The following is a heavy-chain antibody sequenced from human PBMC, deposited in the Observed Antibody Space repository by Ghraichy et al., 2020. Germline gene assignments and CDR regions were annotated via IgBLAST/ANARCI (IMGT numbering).Heavy chain of an antibody. V-gene: IGHV4-34*01. D-gene: IGHD4-23*01. CDR1: GGSFNTYY. CDR2: INHTGST. CDR3: ARPPHGDKDW. Sequence: SQTLSLTCAVYGGSFNTYYWSWIRQPPGKGLEWIGEINHTGSTSYNPSLKNRVTISVDTSKNQISLKMNAVTAADTAAYYCARPPHGDKDWWDQGTLVTVSS. J-gene: IGHJ4*02.